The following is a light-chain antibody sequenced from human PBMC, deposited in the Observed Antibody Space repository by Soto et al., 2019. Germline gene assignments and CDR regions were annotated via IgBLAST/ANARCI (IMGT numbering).Light chain of an antibody. CDR1: SGHSSYI. Sequence: QSVLTQSSSASASLGSSVKLTCTLSSGHSSYIIAWHQQQPGKAPRYLMKLGGSGSYNKGSGVPDRFSGSTSGADRYLTISNLQSEDEADYYCEAWDSSTRVFGGGTKVTVL. J-gene: IGLJ2*01. CDR3: EAWDSSTRV. CDR2: LGGSGSY. V-gene: IGLV4-60*03.